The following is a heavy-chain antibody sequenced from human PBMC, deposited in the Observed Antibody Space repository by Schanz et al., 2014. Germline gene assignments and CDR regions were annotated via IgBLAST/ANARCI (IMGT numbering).Heavy chain of an antibody. CDR3: ARVHHYDPSGWGYFDY. Sequence: QVLLQESGPVLVKPSETLSLTCTVSGGSVSSGGDYWSWIRQHPGKGLEWIGFISYSGSTYYNPSLKSRVTISVDTSKNQFSLNLSSATAADTAVYYCARVHHYDPSGWGYFDYWGQGALVTVSS. D-gene: IGHD3-22*01. J-gene: IGHJ4*02. CDR2: ISYSGST. CDR1: GGSVSSGGDY. V-gene: IGHV4-31*03.